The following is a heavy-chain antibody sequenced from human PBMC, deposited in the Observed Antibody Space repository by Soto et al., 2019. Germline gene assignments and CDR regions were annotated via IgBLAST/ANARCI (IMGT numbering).Heavy chain of an antibody. J-gene: IGHJ4*02. CDR3: ARVANIKVGGIKNYYFDS. CDR2: ISAVSTYI. V-gene: IGHV3-21*01. D-gene: IGHD3-10*01. CDR1: GLNFGSYG. Sequence: GGSLRLSCGASGLNFGSYGMYWVRQAPGKRLEWVSSISAVSTYIYYGDSVKGRFTISRDNAKNSMFLQMDSLTVEDTAVYYCARVANIKVGGIKNYYFDSWGQGIPVTVSS.